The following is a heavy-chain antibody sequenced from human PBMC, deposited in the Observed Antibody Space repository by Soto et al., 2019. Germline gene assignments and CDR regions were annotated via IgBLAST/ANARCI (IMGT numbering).Heavy chain of an antibody. V-gene: IGHV4-39*01. CDR3: ASRTGAVAAHY. CDR1: GGSISSSSYY. D-gene: IGHD6-19*01. CDR2: SHYSGST. Sequence: QLQLQESGPGLVKPSETLSLPCTVSGGSISSSSYYWGWIRQPPGKGLEWIGSSHYSGSTYYNPSLKSRVTISADTSKNPFSLKLSSVTAADTSVYYWASRTGAVAAHYWGQGTLVTVSS. J-gene: IGHJ4*02.